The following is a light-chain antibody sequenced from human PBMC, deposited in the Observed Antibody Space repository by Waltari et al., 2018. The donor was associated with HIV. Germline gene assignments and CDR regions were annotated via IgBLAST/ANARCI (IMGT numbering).Light chain of an antibody. J-gene: IGLJ3*02. V-gene: IGLV1-51*01. Sequence: QSVLTQPPSVSAAPGQRVTISCSGSSSNIGSNDVSWYQQLPGTAPKLLIFEKYKRPAGIPDRFAVSKSGTSATLGITGLQTGDEADYYCGTWDSGLSAVVFGGGTKLTVL. CDR3: GTWDSGLSAVV. CDR1: SSNIGSND. CDR2: EKY.